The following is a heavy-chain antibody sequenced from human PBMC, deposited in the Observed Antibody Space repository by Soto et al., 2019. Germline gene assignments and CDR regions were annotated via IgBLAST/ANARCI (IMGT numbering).Heavy chain of an antibody. D-gene: IGHD2-15*01. CDR1: GGSISSYY. CDR3: AGLHAARDRRYYYYMDV. V-gene: IGHV4-59*01. CDR2: IYYSGST. Sequence: SETLSLTCTVSGGSISSYYWSWIRQPPGKGLEWIGYIYYSGSTNYNPSLKSRVTISVDTSKNQFSLKLSSVTAADTAVYYCAGLHAARDRRYYYYMDVWGKGTTVTVPS. J-gene: IGHJ6*03.